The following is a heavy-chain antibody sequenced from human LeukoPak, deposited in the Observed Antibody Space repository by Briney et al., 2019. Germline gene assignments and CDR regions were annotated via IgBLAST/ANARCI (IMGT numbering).Heavy chain of an antibody. D-gene: IGHD2-2*01. CDR2: IVVGSGNT. Sequence: GASVKVSCKASGFTFTSSAVQWVRQARGQRLEWIGWIVVGSGNTNYAQKFQERVTITRDTSTSTAYMELSSLRSEDTAVYYCAATPGVVVPAAMWFYYYGMDVWGKGTTVTVSS. J-gene: IGHJ6*04. CDR1: GFTFTSSA. CDR3: AATPGVVVPAAMWFYYYGMDV. V-gene: IGHV1-58*01.